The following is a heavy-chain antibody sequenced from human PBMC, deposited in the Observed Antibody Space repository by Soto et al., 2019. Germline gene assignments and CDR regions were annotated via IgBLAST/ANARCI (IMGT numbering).Heavy chain of an antibody. CDR2: VYPVDSET. J-gene: IGHJ6*02. Sequence: GESLKISCKGSGYNFTSYWVAWVRQTTGKGLEWMLIVYPVDSETRYSPSFQGQVTISARQCISTAHLQWSSLKASDTAMYYCARXXRYCSGDSCDYYYALDVWGQGTTVTVSS. CDR3: ARXXRYCSGDSCDYYYALDV. D-gene: IGHD2-15*01. V-gene: IGHV5-51*01. CDR1: GYNFTSYW.